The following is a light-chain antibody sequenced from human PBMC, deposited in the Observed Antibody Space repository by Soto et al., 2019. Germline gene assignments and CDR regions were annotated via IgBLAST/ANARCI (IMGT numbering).Light chain of an antibody. Sequence: EIVMTQSPATLSVSPGERATLSCRASQSVSSYLAWYQQKPGQAPRLLIYDASNRATGIPARFSGRGSGTDFTLTISSLEPEDLAVYYCQQRSNWPLTLGQGAKVDTK. CDR1: QSVSSY. J-gene: IGKJ1*01. V-gene: IGKV3-11*01. CDR2: DAS. CDR3: QQRSNWPLT.